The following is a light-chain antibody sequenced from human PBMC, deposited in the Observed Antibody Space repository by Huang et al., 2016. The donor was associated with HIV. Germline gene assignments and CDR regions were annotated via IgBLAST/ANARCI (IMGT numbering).Light chain of an antibody. J-gene: IGKJ4*01. CDR3: QHYDSLPPA. Sequence: DIQMTQSPSSLSASVGDRVTITCQASQDISKYLSWYQQKPGKAPKLLIDDASNLEVGVPSRFSGSGSVTDFTFTISSLQPDDIATYYCQHYDSLPPAFGGGTKVEIK. CDR1: QDISKY. CDR2: DAS. V-gene: IGKV1-33*01.